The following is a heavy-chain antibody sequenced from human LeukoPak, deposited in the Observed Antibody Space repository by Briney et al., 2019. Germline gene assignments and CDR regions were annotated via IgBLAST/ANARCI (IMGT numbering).Heavy chain of an antibody. CDR2: IYPGDSDT. J-gene: IGHJ5*02. V-gene: IGHV5-51*01. CDR3: ARQTDDSSGHVRWFDP. CDR1: GYSFTSYW. Sequence: GESLKISCKGSGYSFTSYWIGWVRQMPGKGLEWMGIIYPGDSDTRYSPSFQGQVTISADKSISTAYLQWSSLKASDTAMYYCARQTDDSSGHVRWFDPWGQGTLVTVSS. D-gene: IGHD3-22*01.